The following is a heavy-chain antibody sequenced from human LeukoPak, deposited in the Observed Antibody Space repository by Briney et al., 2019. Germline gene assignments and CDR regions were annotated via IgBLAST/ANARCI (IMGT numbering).Heavy chain of an antibody. J-gene: IGHJ5*02. Sequence: SETLSLTCTVSGGSISSGSYYWSWIRQPARKGLEWIGRIYTSGSTNYNPSLKSRVTISVDTSKNQFSLKLSSVTAADTAVYYCARVADTAMVPPADWFDPWGQGTLVTVSS. CDR3: ARVADTAMVPPADWFDP. CDR1: GGSISSGSYY. CDR2: IYTSGST. D-gene: IGHD5-18*01. V-gene: IGHV4-61*02.